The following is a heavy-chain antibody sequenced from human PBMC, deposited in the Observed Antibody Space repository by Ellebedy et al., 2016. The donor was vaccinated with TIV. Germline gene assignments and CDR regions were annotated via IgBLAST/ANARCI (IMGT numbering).Heavy chain of an antibody. J-gene: IGHJ4*02. V-gene: IGHV5-51*01. CDR2: VYPGDSDT. CDR3: ARHLGDY. CDR1: GYTFTTIW. Sequence: GGSLRLXCRGSGYTFTTIWIGWVRQMPGKGLEWMGMVYPGDSDTGYSPSFQGQVTISVDKSISTAYLQWSSLKASDTAIYYCARHLGDYWGQGTLVTVSS.